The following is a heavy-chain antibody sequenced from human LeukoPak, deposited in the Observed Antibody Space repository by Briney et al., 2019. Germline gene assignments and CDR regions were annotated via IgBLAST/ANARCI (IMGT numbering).Heavy chain of an antibody. CDR3: ARFLTMVRGVIIYYGMDV. CDR1: GFTSSSYS. Sequence: GGSLRLSCAASGFTSSSYSMNWVRQAPGKGLEWVSSISSSSSYIYYADSVKGRFTISRDNAKNSLYLQMNSLRAEDTAVYYCARFLTMVRGVIIYYGMDVWGQGTTVTVSS. CDR2: ISSSSSYI. J-gene: IGHJ6*02. D-gene: IGHD3-10*01. V-gene: IGHV3-21*01.